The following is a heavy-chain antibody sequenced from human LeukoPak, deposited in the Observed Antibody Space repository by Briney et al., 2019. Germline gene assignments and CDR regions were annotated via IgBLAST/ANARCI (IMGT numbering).Heavy chain of an antibody. J-gene: IGHJ6*02. CDR3: ARGSGILWFGELPNYYYYGMDV. V-gene: IGHV1-69*04. CDR1: GVIFSSYA. CDR2: VIPILCIA. Sequence: GASVKFSSQASGVIFSSYAISSVRQGPGRGLEWTGRVIPILCIANYAQKFQGRVTITADKSTSTAYMELSSLRSEDTAVYYCARGSGILWFGELPNYYYYGMDVWGQGTTVTVSS. D-gene: IGHD3-10*01.